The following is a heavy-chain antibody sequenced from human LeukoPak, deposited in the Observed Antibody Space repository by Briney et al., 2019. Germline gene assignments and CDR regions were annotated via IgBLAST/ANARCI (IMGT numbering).Heavy chain of an antibody. D-gene: IGHD6-13*01. J-gene: IGHJ4*02. CDR2: IYYSGTT. Sequence: PSETLSLTCTVSGGSISSYYWSWLRQPPGKGLEWIGYIYYSGTTNYNPSLKSRVAISVDTSKNQFSLKLSSVTAADTAVYYCARGVYIAAAQYGYWGQGTLVTVSS. CDR1: GGSISSYY. CDR3: ARGVYIAAAQYGY. V-gene: IGHV4-59*01.